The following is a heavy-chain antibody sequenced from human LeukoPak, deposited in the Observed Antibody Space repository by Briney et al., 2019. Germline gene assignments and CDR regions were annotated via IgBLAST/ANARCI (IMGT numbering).Heavy chain of an antibody. V-gene: IGHV4-34*01. J-gene: IGHJ4*02. CDR2: INHSGST. Sequence: KPSETLSLTCAVYGGSFSGYYWSWIRQPPGKGLEWTGEINHSGSTNYNPSLKSRVSISVDSSKNQFSLKVSSVTAADTAVYYCARGSDTAAGLYWGQGTLVTVSS. CDR1: GGSFSGYY. D-gene: IGHD6-13*01. CDR3: ARGSDTAAGLY.